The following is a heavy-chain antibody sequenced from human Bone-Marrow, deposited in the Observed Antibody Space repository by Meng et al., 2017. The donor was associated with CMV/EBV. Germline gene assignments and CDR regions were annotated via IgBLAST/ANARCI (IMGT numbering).Heavy chain of an antibody. CDR2: IYCDDNK. D-gene: IGHD5-18*01. V-gene: IGHV2-5*02. J-gene: IGHJ4*02. CDR1: ECSPIKSCLW. CDR3: AHSGPWRYSYV. Sequence: GAPLVNTPSALSPHCCFSECSPIKSCLWVGCRHPPAEKALELLEIIYCDDNKHYRPSLKSRTTITKDTTNNLVLITMTNMDPVDTATYYCAHSGPWRYSYVWGQGTLVTVSS.